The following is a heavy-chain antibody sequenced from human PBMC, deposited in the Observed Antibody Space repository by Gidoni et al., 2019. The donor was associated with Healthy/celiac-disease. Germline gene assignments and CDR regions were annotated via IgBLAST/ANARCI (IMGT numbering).Heavy chain of an antibody. CDR2: INHSGST. V-gene: IGHV4-34*01. CDR3: ARSASGYYKGLFDY. Sequence: QVQLQQWGAGLLKPSETLSLTCAVYGGSFSGYYWSWIRQPPGKGLEWIGEINHSGSTNYNPSLKSRVTISVDTSKNQFSLKLSSVTAADTAVYYCARSASGYYKGLFDYWGQGTLVTVSS. J-gene: IGHJ4*02. D-gene: IGHD3-3*01. CDR1: GGSFSGYY.